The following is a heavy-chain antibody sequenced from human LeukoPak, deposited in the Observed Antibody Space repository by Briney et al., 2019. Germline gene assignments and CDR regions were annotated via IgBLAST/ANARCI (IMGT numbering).Heavy chain of an antibody. CDR2: ISGSGGST. CDR3: AKDLRCSSSWSYFDY. CDR1: GFTFSSYA. Sequence: GGSLRLSCAASGFTFSSYAMIWVRQAPGKGLEWVSAISGSGGSTYYADSVKGRFTISRDNSKNTLYLQMNSLRAEDTAIYYCAKDLRCSSSWSYFDYWGQGTLVTVSS. V-gene: IGHV3-23*01. D-gene: IGHD6-13*01. J-gene: IGHJ4*02.